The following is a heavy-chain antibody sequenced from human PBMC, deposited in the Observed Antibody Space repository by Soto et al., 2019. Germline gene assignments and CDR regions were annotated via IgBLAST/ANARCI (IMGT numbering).Heavy chain of an antibody. CDR3: ARDLTYYDILTGYPYSMDV. J-gene: IGHJ6*02. Sequence: QVQLVQSGAEVKKPGASVKVSCKASGYTFTSYGISWVRQAPGQGLEWMGWISAYNGNTNYAQKLQGRVTMTTDTSTITAYMELSSLRTDDTAVYYCARDLTYYDILTGYPYSMDVWGQGTTVTVSS. D-gene: IGHD3-9*01. V-gene: IGHV1-18*01. CDR2: ISAYNGNT. CDR1: GYTFTSYG.